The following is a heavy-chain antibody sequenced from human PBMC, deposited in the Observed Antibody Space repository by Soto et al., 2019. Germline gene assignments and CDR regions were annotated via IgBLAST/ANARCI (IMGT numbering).Heavy chain of an antibody. Sequence: SETLSLTCTVSGGSISSGGYYWSWIRQHPGKGLEWIGYIYYSGSTYYNPSLKSRVTISVDTSKNQFSLKLSSVTAADTAVYYCARLNCSSTSCYRRIGYFDYWGQGTLVTVS. V-gene: IGHV4-31*03. D-gene: IGHD2-2*02. CDR2: IYYSGST. CDR3: ARLNCSSTSCYRRIGYFDY. CDR1: GGSISSGGYY. J-gene: IGHJ4*02.